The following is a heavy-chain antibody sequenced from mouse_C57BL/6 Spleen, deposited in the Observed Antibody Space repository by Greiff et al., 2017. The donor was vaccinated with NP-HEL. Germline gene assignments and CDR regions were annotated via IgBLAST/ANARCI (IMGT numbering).Heavy chain of an antibody. CDR2: ITPNNGGT. CDR1: GYTFTDYN. D-gene: IGHD2-4*01. CDR3: ATIYYDYDEGNYYAMDY. Sequence: VQLQQSGPELVKPGASVKIPCKASGYTFTDYNMDWVKQSHGKSLEWIGDITPNNGGTIYNQKFKGKATLTVDKSSSTAYMELRSLTSEDTAVYYCATIYYDYDEGNYYAMDYWGQGTSVTVSS. V-gene: IGHV1-18*01. J-gene: IGHJ4*01.